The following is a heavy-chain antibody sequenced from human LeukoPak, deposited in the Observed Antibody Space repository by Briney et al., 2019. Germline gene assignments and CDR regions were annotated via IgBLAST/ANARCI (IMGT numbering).Heavy chain of an antibody. CDR1: GGSISSYY. J-gene: IGHJ4*02. V-gene: IGHV4-59*08. CDR2: IYYSGST. Sequence: SETLSLTCTVSGGSISSYYWSWIRQPPGKGLEWIGYIYYSGSTYYNPSLKSRVTISVDTSKNHFSLKVSSVTAADTAVYSCARWYSSGWYYFDYWGQGTLVTVST. CDR3: ARWYSSGWYYFDY. D-gene: IGHD6-19*01.